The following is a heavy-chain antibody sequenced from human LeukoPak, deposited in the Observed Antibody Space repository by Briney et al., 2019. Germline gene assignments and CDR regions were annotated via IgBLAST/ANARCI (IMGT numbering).Heavy chain of an antibody. J-gene: IGHJ6*02. Sequence: GGSLRLSCAASGFTFSSYSMNWVRQAPGKGLEWVSAISGSGGSTYYADSVKGRFTISRDNSKNTLYLQMNSLRAEDTAVYYCAKDRVYYYDSSGYYYYYGMDVWGQGTTVTVSS. CDR2: ISGSGGST. D-gene: IGHD3-22*01. CDR1: GFTFSSYS. CDR3: AKDRVYYYDSSGYYYYYGMDV. V-gene: IGHV3-23*01.